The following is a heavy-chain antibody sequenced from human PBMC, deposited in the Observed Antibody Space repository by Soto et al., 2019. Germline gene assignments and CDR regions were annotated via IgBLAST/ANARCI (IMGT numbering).Heavy chain of an antibody. D-gene: IGHD4-17*01. CDR2: IYYSGST. CDR1: GGSISSYY. V-gene: IGHV4-59*08. J-gene: IGHJ6*03. Sequence: SETLSLTCTVSGGSISSYYWSWIRQPPGKGLEWIGYIYYSGSTNYNPSLKSRVTISVDTSKNQFSLKLSSVTAADTAVYYCASSPHSSYGDYFGAPYYYMDVWGKGTTVTVSS. CDR3: ASSPHSSYGDYFGAPYYYMDV.